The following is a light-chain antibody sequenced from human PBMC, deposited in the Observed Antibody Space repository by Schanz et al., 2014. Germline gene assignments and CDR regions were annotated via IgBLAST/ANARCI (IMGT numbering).Light chain of an antibody. J-gene: IGKJ1*01. Sequence: EIVMTQSPATLSVSPGERATLSCRASQSVSSNLAWYQQKPGQAPRLLIYAASIRAIGIPDRFSGSGSGTDFTLTISRLEPEDFAVYYCQHYSGWPWTFGRGTKVDIK. V-gene: IGKV3D-15*01. CDR3: QHYSGWPWT. CDR1: QSVSSN. CDR2: AAS.